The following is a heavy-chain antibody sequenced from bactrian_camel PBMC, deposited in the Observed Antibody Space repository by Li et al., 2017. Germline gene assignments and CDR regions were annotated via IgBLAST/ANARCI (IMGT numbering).Heavy chain of an antibody. J-gene: IGHJ4*01. CDR1: GYIGSYC. CDR2: IEGDGTT. D-gene: IGHD1*01. CDR3: AARRVGSIDCHRDSWSAGTLAVEGTQYY. V-gene: IGHV3S53*01. Sequence: HVQLVESGGGSVQAGGSLRLSCAASGYIGSYCMGWYRQAPGKEREGVAAIEGDGTTNYADSVKGRFTLSKDLFKNEVYLEMHSLKPGDTAVYYCAARRVGSIDCHRDSWSAGTLAVEGTQYYWGRGTQVTVS.